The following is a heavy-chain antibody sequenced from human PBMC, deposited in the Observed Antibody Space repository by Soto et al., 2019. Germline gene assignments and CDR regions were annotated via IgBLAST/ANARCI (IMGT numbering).Heavy chain of an antibody. V-gene: IGHV4-34*01. J-gene: IGHJ6*02. CDR2: INHSGST. Sequence: PSETLSLTCAVYGGSFSGYYWSWIRQPPGKGLEWIGEINHSGSTNYNPSLKSRVTISVDTSKNQFSLKLSSVTAADTAVYYCARTLNYYGSGYYGMDVWGQGTTVTVSS. CDR1: GGSFSGYY. D-gene: IGHD3-10*01. CDR3: ARTLNYYGSGYYGMDV.